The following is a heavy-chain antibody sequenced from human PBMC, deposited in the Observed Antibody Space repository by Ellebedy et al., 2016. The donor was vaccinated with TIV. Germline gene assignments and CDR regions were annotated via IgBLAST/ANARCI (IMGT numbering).Heavy chain of an antibody. V-gene: IGHV4-59*01. CDR2: VYYSGSP. J-gene: IGHJ5*02. CDR3: ARGFLSKWLNP. CDR1: GGSTSTYY. Sequence: MPSETLSLTCTVSGGSTSTYYWTWIRQPPGKGLEWIGNVYYSGSPNYNPSLKSRVTISLDTSKKQFSLKLDSVTAADPAVYYCARGFLSKWLNPWGRGNLVTVAS.